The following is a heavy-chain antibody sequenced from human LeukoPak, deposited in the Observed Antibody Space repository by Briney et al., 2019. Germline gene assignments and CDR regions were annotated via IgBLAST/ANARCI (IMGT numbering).Heavy chain of an antibody. D-gene: IGHD3-10*01. V-gene: IGHV4-4*07. CDR3: ARDLGQRAAFDY. J-gene: IGHJ4*02. Sequence: SETLSLTCTVSGGSISSYYWNWIRQPAGKGLEWIGRIHTSGFTNYNPSLKSRVTMSVDTSKNQFSLKVTSVTAADTAVYYCARDLGQRAAFDYWGQGTLVTVSS. CDR2: IHTSGFT. CDR1: GGSISSYY.